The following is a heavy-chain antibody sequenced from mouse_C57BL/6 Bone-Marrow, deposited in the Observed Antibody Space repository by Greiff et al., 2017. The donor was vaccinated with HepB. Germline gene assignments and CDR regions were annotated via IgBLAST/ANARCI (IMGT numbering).Heavy chain of an antibody. CDR3: ARDATVVPHWYFDV. CDR2: SRNKANDYTT. V-gene: IGHV7-1*01. J-gene: IGHJ1*03. Sequence: EVQLVESGGGLVQSGRSLRLSCATSGFTFSDFYMEWVRQAPGKGLEWIAASRNKANDYTTEYSASVKGRFIVSRDTSQSILYLQMNALRAEDTAIYYCARDATVVPHWYFDVWGTGTTVTVSS. D-gene: IGHD1-1*01. CDR1: GFTFSDFY.